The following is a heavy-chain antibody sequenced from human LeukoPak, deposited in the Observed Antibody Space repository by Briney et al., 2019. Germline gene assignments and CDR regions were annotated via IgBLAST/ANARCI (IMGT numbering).Heavy chain of an antibody. D-gene: IGHD3-22*01. CDR3: AREMEGSHYYDSSGYSY. CDR2: ISYDGSNK. J-gene: IGHJ4*02. V-gene: IGHV3-30-3*01. Sequence: GSLRLSCAASGFPFSSYAMHWVRQAPGKGLEWVAVISYDGSNKYYADSVKGRFTISRDNSKNTLYLQMNSLRAEDTAVYYCAREMEGSHYYDSSGYSYWGQGTLVTVSS. CDR1: GFPFSSYA.